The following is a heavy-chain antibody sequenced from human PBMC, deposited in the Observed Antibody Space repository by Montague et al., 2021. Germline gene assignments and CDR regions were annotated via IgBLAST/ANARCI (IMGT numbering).Heavy chain of an antibody. V-gene: IGHV3-48*02. CDR3: ARDSYSSGWYSAEYFQR. J-gene: IGHJ1*01. Sequence: SLRLSCAASGFTFRTYGMNWVRQAPGKGLEWVSYITGSSSSIYYADSVRGRFTISRDNPKNSLYLQMNSLRDEDTAVYYCARDSYSSGWYSAEYFQRWGQGTLVTVSS. CDR1: GFTFRTYG. D-gene: IGHD6-19*01. CDR2: ITGSSSSI.